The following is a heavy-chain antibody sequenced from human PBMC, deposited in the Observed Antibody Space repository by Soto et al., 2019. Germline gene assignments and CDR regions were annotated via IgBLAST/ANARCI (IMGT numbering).Heavy chain of an antibody. CDR2: ISGSGGST. CDR3: AKIFPPSSGPYYFDY. D-gene: IGHD3-22*01. J-gene: IGHJ4*02. V-gene: IGHV3-23*01. CDR1: GFTFSSYA. Sequence: GALRLSCAASGFTFSSYAMSWVRQAPGKGLEWVSAISGSGGSTYYADSVKGRFTISRDNSKDTLYLQMNSLRAEDTAVYYCAKIFPPSSGPYYFDYWGQGTLVTVSS.